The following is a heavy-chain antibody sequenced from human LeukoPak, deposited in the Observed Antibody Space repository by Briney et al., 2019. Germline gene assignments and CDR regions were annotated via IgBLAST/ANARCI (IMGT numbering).Heavy chain of an antibody. D-gene: IGHD4-11*01. CDR3: ARWPYSKNRWFDP. V-gene: IGHV4-59*01. CDR2: IYYSGGT. Sequence: SETLSLTCTVSGGSISSYYWSWIRQPPGKGLEWIGYIYYSGGTNYNPSLKSRVTISVDTSKNQFSLKLSSVTAADTAVYYCARWPYSKNRWFDPWGQGTLVTVSS. J-gene: IGHJ5*02. CDR1: GGSISSYY.